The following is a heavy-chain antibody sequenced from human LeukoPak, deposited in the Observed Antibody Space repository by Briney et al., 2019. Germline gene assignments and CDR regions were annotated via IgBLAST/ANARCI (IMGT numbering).Heavy chain of an antibody. J-gene: IGHJ5*02. CDR2: ITGTGHIT. D-gene: IGHD3-10*01. V-gene: IGHV3-23*01. CDR1: GFTFSSYG. CDR3: ATDLIHYYASGAKT. Sequence: PGGSLRLSCAASGFTFSSYGMSWVRQAPGKGLEWVSAITGTGHITYYADSVKGRFTISRDNSKNSLFLQMNSLRAEDTAVYYCATDLIHYYASGAKTWGQGTLVTVSS.